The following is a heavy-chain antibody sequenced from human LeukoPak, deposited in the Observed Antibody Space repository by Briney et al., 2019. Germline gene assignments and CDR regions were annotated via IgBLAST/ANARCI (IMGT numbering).Heavy chain of an antibody. V-gene: IGHV4-34*01. CDR2: INHSGST. CDR3: ARHPRRLPGTYYYGSGSKNYYYYMDV. D-gene: IGHD3-10*01. CDR1: GGSFSGYY. Sequence: PSETLSLTCAVYGGSFSGYYWSWIRQPPGKGLEWIGEINHSGSTNYNPSLKSRVTISVDTSKNQFPLKLSSVTAADTAVYYCARHPRRLPGTYYYGSGSKNYYYYMDVWGKGTTVTISS. J-gene: IGHJ6*03.